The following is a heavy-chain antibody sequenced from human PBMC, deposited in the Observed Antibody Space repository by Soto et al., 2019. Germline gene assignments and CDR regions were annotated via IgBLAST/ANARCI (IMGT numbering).Heavy chain of an antibody. Sequence: SETLSLTCAVSGGSISGGGFSWSWIRQPPGKGLEWIGYILHTGGTQYNPSLKSRVSMSVDKSKNQFSLHLTSVTAADTAVYYCARLQFGEGFDYWGQGALVTVS. D-gene: IGHD3-10*01. V-gene: IGHV4-30-2*01. CDR3: ARLQFGEGFDY. J-gene: IGHJ4*02. CDR2: ILHTGGT. CDR1: GGSISGGGFS.